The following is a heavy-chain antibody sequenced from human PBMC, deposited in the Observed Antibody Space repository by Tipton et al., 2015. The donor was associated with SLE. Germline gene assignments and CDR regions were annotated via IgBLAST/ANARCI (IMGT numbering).Heavy chain of an antibody. D-gene: IGHD7-27*01. CDR2: ISSDGSTI. V-gene: IGHV3-48*01. J-gene: IGHJ4*02. CDR3: ARDLNPFPKWGCSGH. CDR1: GFSLKSYT. Sequence: SLRLSCAASGFSLKSYTMNWVRQAPGKGLEWVSYISSDGSTIYYADSVRGRFTISRDNAENSLYLQMNSLRVEDTAVYYCARDLNPFPKWGCSGHWGQGTLVSVSS.